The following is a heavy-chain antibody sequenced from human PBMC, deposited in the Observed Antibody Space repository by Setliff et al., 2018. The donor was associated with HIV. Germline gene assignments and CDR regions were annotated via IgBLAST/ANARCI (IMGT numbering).Heavy chain of an antibody. D-gene: IGHD6-13*01. CDR1: GGSISRYY. CDR3: ARDQTGVAAAAFGGGSAWSDEGFDI. CDR2: VYFTGHT. J-gene: IGHJ3*02. V-gene: IGHV4-59*01. Sequence: ETLSLTCTVSGGSISRYYWSWIRQSPGKGLEWIGYVYFTGHTNFNPSLKSRVTMSIDTPQNQFSLTLTSVTAADTAVYYCARDQTGVAAAAFGGGSAWSDEGFDIWGQGTMVTVSS.